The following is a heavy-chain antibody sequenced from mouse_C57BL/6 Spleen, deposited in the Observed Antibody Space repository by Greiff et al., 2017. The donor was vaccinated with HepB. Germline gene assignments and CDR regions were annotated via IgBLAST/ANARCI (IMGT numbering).Heavy chain of an antibody. CDR1: GYAFSSSW. V-gene: IGHV1-82*01. Sequence: QVQLKQSGPELVKPGASVKISCKASGYAFSSSWMNWVKQRPGKGLEWIGRIYPGDGDTNYNGKFKGKATLTADKSSSTAYMQLSSLTSEDSAVYFGARRGGNSAWFAYWGQGTLVTVSA. J-gene: IGHJ3*01. D-gene: IGHD2-1*01. CDR3: ARRGGNSAWFAY. CDR2: IYPGDGDT.